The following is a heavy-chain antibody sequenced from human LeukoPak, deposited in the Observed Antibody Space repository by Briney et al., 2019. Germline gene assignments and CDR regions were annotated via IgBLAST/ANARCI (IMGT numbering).Heavy chain of an antibody. CDR3: ARFGHGQYGSGSSLNWFDP. Sequence: RASVKVSCKASGGTFSSYAISWVRQAHGQGLEWMGGIIPIFGTANYAQKFQGRVTITADESTSTAYTELSSLRSEDTAVYYCARFGHGQYGSGSSLNWFDPWGQGTLVTVSS. D-gene: IGHD3-10*01. J-gene: IGHJ5*02. CDR2: IIPIFGTA. CDR1: GGTFSSYA. V-gene: IGHV1-69*01.